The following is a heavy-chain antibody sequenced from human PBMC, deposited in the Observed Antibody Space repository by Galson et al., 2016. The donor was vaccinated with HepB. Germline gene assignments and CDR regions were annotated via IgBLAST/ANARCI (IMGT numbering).Heavy chain of an antibody. CDR2: IIGSGGRT. V-gene: IGHV3-23*01. CDR3: AKMKGQNYYDYGMDV. Sequence: SLRLSCAASGLTFSSFAMSGVRQAPGKGLEWVSGIIGSGGRTWYADSVKGRFSISRDNSKNTLYLQLATLRAEDTAVYYCAKMKGQNYYDYGMDVWGQGTTVTVSS. J-gene: IGHJ6*02. CDR1: GLTFSSFA.